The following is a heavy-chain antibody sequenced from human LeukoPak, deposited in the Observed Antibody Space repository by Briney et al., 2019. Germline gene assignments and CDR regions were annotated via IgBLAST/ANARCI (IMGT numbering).Heavy chain of an antibody. V-gene: IGHV4-39*07. Sequence: PSETLSLTCTVSGGSISSSSYYWGWIRQPPGKGLEWIGEINHSGSTNYNPSLKSRVTISVDTSKNQFSLKLSSVTAADTAVYYCARLPYYPYYYGMDVWGQGTTVTVSS. J-gene: IGHJ6*02. CDR2: INHSGST. CDR1: GGSISSSSYY. CDR3: ARLPYYPYYYGMDV.